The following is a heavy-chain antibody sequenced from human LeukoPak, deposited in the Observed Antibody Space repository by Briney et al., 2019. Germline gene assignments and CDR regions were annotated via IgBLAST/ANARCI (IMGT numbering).Heavy chain of an antibody. D-gene: IGHD2-15*01. V-gene: IGHV1-2*02. CDR2: INPNSGGT. Sequence: ASVKVSCKASGYSFTSHYMHWVRQAPGQGLEWMGWINPNSGGTNYAQKFQGRVTMTRDTSISTAYMELSRLRSDDTAVYYCAREGGVVVAATDWGQGTLVTVSS. CDR1: GYSFTSHY. CDR3: AREGGVVVAATD. J-gene: IGHJ4*02.